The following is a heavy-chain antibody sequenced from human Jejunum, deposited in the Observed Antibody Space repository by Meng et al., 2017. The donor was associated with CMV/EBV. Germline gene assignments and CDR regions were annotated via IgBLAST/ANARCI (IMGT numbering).Heavy chain of an antibody. CDR3: ARMTGTNYFDY. CDR2: MYSSGST. Sequence: QVQLQESGPGQVKPSQTLSLTCIVSGGSVSSASYLWSWIRQPAGKGLEGIGRMYSSGSTYYNPSLKSRLTMSIDTSKNQFSLELSSVTAADTAVYYCARMTGTNYFDYWGQGTLVTVSS. CDR1: GGSVSSASYL. V-gene: IGHV4-61*02. D-gene: IGHD3-9*01. J-gene: IGHJ4*02.